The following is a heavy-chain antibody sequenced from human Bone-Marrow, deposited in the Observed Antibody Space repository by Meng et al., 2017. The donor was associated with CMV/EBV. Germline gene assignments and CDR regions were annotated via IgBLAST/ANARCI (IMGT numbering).Heavy chain of an antibody. J-gene: IGHJ2*01. CDR2: ISNDENFE. CDR1: GFNFRNYA. CDR3: GVRGGDGYFDL. V-gene: IGHV3-30-3*01. D-gene: IGHD3-10*01. Sequence: SCAASGFNFRNYAMHWVRQAPGKGLQWVTFISNDENFESYADFAKGRFTISRDNSKNTLYLQMNSLRAEDTAVYYCGVRGGDGYFDLWGRGTLVTVSS.